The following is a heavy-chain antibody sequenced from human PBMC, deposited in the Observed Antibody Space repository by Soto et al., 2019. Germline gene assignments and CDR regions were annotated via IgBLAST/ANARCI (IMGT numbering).Heavy chain of an antibody. Sequence: ASVKVSCKASGYTFTGYYMHWVRQAPGQGLEWMGWINPNSGGTNYAQKFQGWVTMTRDTSISTAYMELSRLRSDDTAVYYCARGTSRAEGGAWDAERDDAFDIWGQGTMVTVSS. V-gene: IGHV1-2*04. J-gene: IGHJ3*02. CDR2: INPNSGGT. D-gene: IGHD1-1*01. CDR1: GYTFTGYY. CDR3: ARGTSRAEGGAWDAERDDAFDI.